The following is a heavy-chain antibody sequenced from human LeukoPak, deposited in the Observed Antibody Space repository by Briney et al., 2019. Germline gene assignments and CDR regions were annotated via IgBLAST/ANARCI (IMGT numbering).Heavy chain of an antibody. V-gene: IGHV4-4*02. D-gene: IGHD3-10*01. CDR2: IYHSGST. CDR3: ARDSGTTGEVKFDP. J-gene: IGHJ5*02. Sequence: SETLSLTCAVSGGSISSSNWWSWVRQPPGKGLEWIGEIYHSGSTYYNPSLKSRVTISVDTSKNQFSLKLSSVTAADTAVYYCARDSGTTGEVKFDPWGQGTLVTVSS. CDR1: GGSISSSNW.